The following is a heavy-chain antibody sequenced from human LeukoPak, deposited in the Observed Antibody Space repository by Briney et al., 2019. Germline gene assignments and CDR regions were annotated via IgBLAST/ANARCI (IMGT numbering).Heavy chain of an antibody. CDR2: ISGSGGST. CDR1: GFTFSSYG. CDR3: ANLLIVVVPAAAGRVGY. D-gene: IGHD2-2*01. J-gene: IGHJ4*02. V-gene: IGHV3-23*01. Sequence: PGGSLRLSCAASGFTFSSYGMSWVRQAPGKGLEWVSAISGSGGSTYYADSVKGRFTISRDNSKNTLYLQMNSLRAEDTAVYYCANLLIVVVPAAAGRVGYWGQGTLVTVSS.